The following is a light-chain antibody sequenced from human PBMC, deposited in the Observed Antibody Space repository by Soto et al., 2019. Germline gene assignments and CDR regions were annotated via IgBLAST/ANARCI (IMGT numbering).Light chain of an antibody. CDR1: QSVSSN. V-gene: IGKV3-15*01. J-gene: IGKJ1*01. CDR2: GAS. CDR3: HQRQSWPRT. Sequence: EIVMTQSPATLSVSPGERATLSCRASQSVSSNLAWYQQRPGQAPRLLIHGASTRATGFPGRFSGSGSGTDFTLTISSLQPEDFAVYYCHQRQSWPRTFGQGTKVDIK.